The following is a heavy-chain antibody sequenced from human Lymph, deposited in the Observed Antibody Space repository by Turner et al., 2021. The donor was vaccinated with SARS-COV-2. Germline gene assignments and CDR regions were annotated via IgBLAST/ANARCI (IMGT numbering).Heavy chain of an antibody. Sequence: QVQLVQSGAEVKKPGASVKVSCKVSGYTRTELSMHWVRQPPGKGLEWMGGFDPEDGEIIYAQKFQGRVTMTEDTSTDTAYMELSSLRSEDTAVYYCATVLCTGSSCYYYGMDVWGQGTTVTVSS. V-gene: IGHV1-24*01. CDR3: ATVLCTGSSCYYYGMDV. CDR2: FDPEDGEI. J-gene: IGHJ6*02. CDR1: GYTRTELS. D-gene: IGHD2-15*01.